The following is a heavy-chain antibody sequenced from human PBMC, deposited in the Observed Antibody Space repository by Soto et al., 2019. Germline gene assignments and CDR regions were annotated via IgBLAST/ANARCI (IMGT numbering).Heavy chain of an antibody. D-gene: IGHD4-17*01. CDR1: GFSLSDFA. Sequence: QVQLVESGGGVVQPGRSRRLSCVASGFSLSDFAMHWVRQAPGKGLEWVAVISYDGSKKYFADSVKGRFTISRDTSNNTLFLQTDNLRPEGEDVYYCASPVGDNVRYCGYGGQGILVTGCS. CDR2: ISYDGSKK. V-gene: IGHV3-30-3*01. J-gene: IGHJ4*02. CDR3: ASPVGDNVRYCGY.